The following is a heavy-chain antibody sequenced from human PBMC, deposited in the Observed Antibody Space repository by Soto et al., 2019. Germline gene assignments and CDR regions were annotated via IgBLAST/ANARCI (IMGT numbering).Heavy chain of an antibody. J-gene: IGHJ4*02. CDR1: GYTFTTYG. D-gene: IGHD2-15*01. CDR2: ISTYNGNT. V-gene: IGHV1-18*04. Sequence: GASVKVSCKASGYTFTTYGIGWVRQAPGQGLEWMGWISTYNGNTNYEQKLQGRVTMTTDTLTSTAYMELRSLRSDDTAVYYCARRGAYCSGGTCYHFDYWVQGTLVTFSS. CDR3: ARRGAYCSGGTCYHFDY.